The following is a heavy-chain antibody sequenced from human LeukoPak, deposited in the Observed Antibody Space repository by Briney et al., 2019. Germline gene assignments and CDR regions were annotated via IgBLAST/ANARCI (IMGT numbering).Heavy chain of an antibody. CDR1: GYTFTSYG. CDR2: ISAYNGNT. D-gene: IGHD2-2*01. CDR3: ARDSVGYCSSTSCYHYTPYYFDY. V-gene: IGHV1-18*01. Sequence: GASVKASCKASGYTFTSYGISWVRQAPGQGLEWMGWISAYNGNTNYAQKLQGRVTMTTDTSTSTAYMELRSLRSDDTAVYYCARDSVGYCSSTSCYHYTPYYFDYWGQGTLVTVSS. J-gene: IGHJ4*02.